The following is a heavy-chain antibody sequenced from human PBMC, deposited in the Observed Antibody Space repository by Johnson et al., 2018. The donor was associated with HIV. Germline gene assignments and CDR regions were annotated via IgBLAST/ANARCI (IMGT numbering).Heavy chain of an antibody. J-gene: IGHJ3*02. CDR2: ISSSGSTI. CDR3: AREEGTDILTRGDAFDI. D-gene: IGHD3-9*01. CDR1: GFTFDDYG. V-gene: IGHV3-48*04. Sequence: VQLVESGGGVVRPGGSLRLSCAASGFTFDDYGMSWVRQGPGKGLEWVSYISSSGSTIYYADSVKGRFPISRDNAKNSLYLQMNSLRAEDTAVYYCAREEGTDILTRGDAFDIWGQGTMVTVSS.